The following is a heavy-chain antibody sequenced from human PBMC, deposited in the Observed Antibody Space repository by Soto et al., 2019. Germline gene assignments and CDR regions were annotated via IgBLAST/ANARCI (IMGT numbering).Heavy chain of an antibody. CDR1: GYTFTSYD. J-gene: IGHJ5*02. CDR2: MNANSGDT. CDR3: ARMDSSGSWSPNWSDP. Sequence: QVQLVQSGAEVKKPGASVKVSCRGSGYTFTSYDINWVRQAAGQGLEWMGWMNANSGDTGYAQKFKGRVIMTRDTSISTAYMELSSVRSEDTAVYYCARMDSSGSWSPNWSDPWGQGTLVTVSS. V-gene: IGHV1-8*01. D-gene: IGHD3-10*01.